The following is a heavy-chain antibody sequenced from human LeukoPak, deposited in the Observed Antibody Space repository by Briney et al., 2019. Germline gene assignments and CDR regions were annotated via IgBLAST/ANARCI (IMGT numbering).Heavy chain of an antibody. Sequence: SETLSLTCTVSGGSLSSYYWSWTRQPPGKGLEWIGYIYSSGSTNYNPSLKSRVTLSLDTSRDQFSLKLTSVTAADTAVYYCARDVYCGGDCSYFDSWGQGTLVTVSS. D-gene: IGHD2-21*02. CDR3: ARDVYCGGDCSYFDS. CDR2: IYSSGST. V-gene: IGHV4-59*01. CDR1: GGSLSSYY. J-gene: IGHJ4*02.